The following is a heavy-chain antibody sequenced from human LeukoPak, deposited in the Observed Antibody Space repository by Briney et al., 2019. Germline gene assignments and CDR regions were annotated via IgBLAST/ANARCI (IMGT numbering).Heavy chain of an antibody. Sequence: GGSLRLSCAASGFTFSSYEMNWVRQAPGKGLEGVSYISSSGSTIYYADSVKGRFTISRDNSKNSLYLQMNSLRAEDTAVYYCAELGITMIGGVWGKGTTVTISS. V-gene: IGHV3-48*03. CDR3: AELGITMIGGV. CDR1: GFTFSSYE. CDR2: ISSSGSTI. J-gene: IGHJ6*04. D-gene: IGHD3-10*02.